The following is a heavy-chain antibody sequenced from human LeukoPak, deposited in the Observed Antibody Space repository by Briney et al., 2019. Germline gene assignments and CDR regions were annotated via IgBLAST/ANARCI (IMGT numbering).Heavy chain of an antibody. CDR2: IYYSGST. Sequence: SETLSLTCTVSGGSISSGGYYWSWIRQHPGKGLGWIGYIYYSGSTYYNPSLKSRVTISVDTSKNQFSLKLSSVTAADTAVYYCARSRSGWDAFDIWGQGTMVTVSS. J-gene: IGHJ3*02. V-gene: IGHV4-31*03. CDR3: ARSRSGWDAFDI. CDR1: GGSISSGGYY. D-gene: IGHD3-3*01.